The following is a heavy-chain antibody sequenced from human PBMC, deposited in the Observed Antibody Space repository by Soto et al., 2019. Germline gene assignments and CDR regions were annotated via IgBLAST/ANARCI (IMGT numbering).Heavy chain of an antibody. J-gene: IGHJ4*02. D-gene: IGHD2-8*01. CDR1: GFTFSSYA. CDR2: ISGTGTTI. CDR3: VKAVYLLDFDY. V-gene: IGHV3-23*01. Sequence: EVQLLESGGGLIQPGGSLRLSCAASGFTFSSYAMTWVRQAPGKGLEWVSTISGTGTTIYYADSVKGRFTISRDNSKNTLYLQMNSLRTEDTAVYYCVKAVYLLDFDYWGQGTLVTVSS.